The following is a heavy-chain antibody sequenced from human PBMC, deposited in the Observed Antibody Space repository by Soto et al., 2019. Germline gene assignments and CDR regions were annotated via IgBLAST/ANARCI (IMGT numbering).Heavy chain of an antibody. Sequence: PGGSLRLSCAASGFTFSSYAMHWVRQAPGKGLEWVAVISYDGSNKDYADSVKGRFTISRDNSKNTLYLQMNSLRAEDTAVYYCARDLSSGWYHFDYWGQGTLVTVSS. V-gene: IGHV3-30-3*01. J-gene: IGHJ4*02. CDR3: ARDLSSGWYHFDY. CDR1: GFTFSSYA. D-gene: IGHD6-19*01. CDR2: ISYDGSNK.